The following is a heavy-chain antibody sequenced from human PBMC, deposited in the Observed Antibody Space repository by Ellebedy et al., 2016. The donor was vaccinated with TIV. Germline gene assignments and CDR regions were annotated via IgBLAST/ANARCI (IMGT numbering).Heavy chain of an antibody. J-gene: IGHJ4*02. CDR1: GLSFGNYW. D-gene: IGHD5/OR15-5a*01. CDR3: ARDVSI. V-gene: IGHV3-7*01. CDR2: IKQDGSEK. Sequence: GGSLRLXXTVSGLSFGNYWMNWVRQAPGKGLEWVAKIKQDGSEKYYVDSVKGRFTISRDNAKNSLYLQMNSLRVEDTAVYYCARDVSIWGQGTLVTVSS.